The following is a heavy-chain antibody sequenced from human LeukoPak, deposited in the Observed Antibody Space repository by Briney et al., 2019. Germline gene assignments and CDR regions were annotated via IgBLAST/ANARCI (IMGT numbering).Heavy chain of an antibody. J-gene: IGHJ6*02. CDR1: GFTFSRYW. V-gene: IGHV3-74*01. CDR3: ARENFYGMDV. Sequence: PGGSLRLSCAASGFTFSRYWMNWVRQAPGKGLVWVSRINSDGSTTRYADSVKGRFTISRDNAKNTMYLQMNSLRAEDTAVYYCARENFYGMDVWGQGTTVCVSS. CDR2: INSDGSTT.